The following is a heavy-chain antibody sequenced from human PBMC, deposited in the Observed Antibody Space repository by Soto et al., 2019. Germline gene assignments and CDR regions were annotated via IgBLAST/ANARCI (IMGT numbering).Heavy chain of an antibody. V-gene: IGHV1-69*01. D-gene: IGHD6-19*01. Sequence: QAQLEQSGGEVKKPGSSVKVSCKASRVAFSKFIVTWVRQAPGLGLEWVGGIIPIFGTANYAQKFQGRVTIPADESTSTSYKEVNNLQTEDPGLYYCWKVRYSSPMGYYYGIDVWGQGTTVTVSS. CDR2: IIPIFGTA. J-gene: IGHJ6*02. CDR1: RVAFSKFI. CDR3: WKVRYSSPMGYYYGIDV.